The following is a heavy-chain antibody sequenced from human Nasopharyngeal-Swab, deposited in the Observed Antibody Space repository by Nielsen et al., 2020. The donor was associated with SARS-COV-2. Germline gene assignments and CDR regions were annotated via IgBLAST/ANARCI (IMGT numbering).Heavy chain of an antibody. J-gene: IGHJ4*02. CDR1: GGSFSGYY. CDR3: ARLLGYCSSTSCDY. Sequence: GSLRLSCAVYGGSFSGYYWSWIRQPPGKGLEWIGEINHSGSTNYNPSLKSRVTISVDTSKNQSSLKLSSVTAADTAVYYCARLLGYCSSTSCDYWGQGTLVTVSS. CDR2: INHSGST. D-gene: IGHD2-2*01. V-gene: IGHV4-34*01.